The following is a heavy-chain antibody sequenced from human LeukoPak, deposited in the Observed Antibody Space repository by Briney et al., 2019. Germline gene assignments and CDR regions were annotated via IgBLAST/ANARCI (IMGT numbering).Heavy chain of an antibody. CDR2: INSDGSST. V-gene: IGHV3-74*01. CDR3: ARSEQYSSGWYERGAFDI. CDR1: GFTFSSYW. J-gene: IGHJ3*02. D-gene: IGHD6-19*01. Sequence: GGSLRLSCAASGFTFSSYWMHWVRQAPGEGLVWVSRINSDGSSTSYADSVKGRFTISRDNAKNTLYLQMNSLRAEDTAVYYCARSEQYSSGWYERGAFDIWGQGTMVTVSS.